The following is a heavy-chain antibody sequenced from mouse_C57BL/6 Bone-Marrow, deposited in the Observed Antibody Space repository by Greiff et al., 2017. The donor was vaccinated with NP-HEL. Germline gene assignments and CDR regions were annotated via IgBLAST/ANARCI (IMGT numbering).Heavy chain of an antibody. J-gene: IGHJ1*03. CDR1: GYAFSSSW. D-gene: IGHD1-1*01. V-gene: IGHV1-82*01. CDR2: IYPGDGDT. CDR3: ARDTTVVAGGWYFDV. Sequence: QVQLQQSGPELVKPGASVKISCKASGYAFSSSWMNWVKQRPGKGLEWIGRIYPGDGDTNYNGKFKGKATLTADKSSSTAYMQLSSLTSEDSAVYYCARDTTVVAGGWYFDVWGTGTTVTVSS.